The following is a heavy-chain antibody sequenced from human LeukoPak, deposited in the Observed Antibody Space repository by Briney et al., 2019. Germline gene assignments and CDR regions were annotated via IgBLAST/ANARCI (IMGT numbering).Heavy chain of an antibody. V-gene: IGHV3-23*01. CDR3: AKGHTIEGMYGNGWYGSPYCDY. CDR1: GFTFRNFA. Sequence: GGSLRLSCAASGFTFRNFAMSWXXXXXXXXXXXXXTISVXXXSTYYADSVKGRXTXSRDNSKNTLILQMDGLRADDTALYYXAKGHTIEGMYGNGWYGSPYCDYWGQGTLVTVSS. D-gene: IGHD6-19*01. J-gene: IGHJ4*02. CDR2: ISVXXXST.